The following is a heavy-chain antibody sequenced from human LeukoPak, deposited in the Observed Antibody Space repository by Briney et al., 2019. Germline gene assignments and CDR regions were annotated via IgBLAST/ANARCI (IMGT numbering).Heavy chain of an antibody. J-gene: IGHJ4*02. CDR2: IYPGDSDT. V-gene: IGHV5-51*01. CDR1: GYTFTSYY. CDR3: ARLTLRSYPIY. D-gene: IGHD2-15*01. Sequence: KVSCKASGYTFTSYYMHWVRQMPGKGLEWMGIIYPGDSDTRYSPSFQGQVTISADKSISTAYLQWSSLKASDTAMYYCARLTLRSYPIYWGQGTLVTVSS.